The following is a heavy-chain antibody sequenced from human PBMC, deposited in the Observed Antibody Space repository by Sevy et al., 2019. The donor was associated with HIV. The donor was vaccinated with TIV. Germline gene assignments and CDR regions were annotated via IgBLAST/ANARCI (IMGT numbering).Heavy chain of an antibody. CDR1: GFDFGTYS. Sequence: GGSLRLSCAASGFDFGTYSMNWVRQAPGKGLEWVSSISSKNDYIFYADSVKGRFTISKDNAKNSLYLQMNSLRVEDTAVYYCAREGDCIGIDCYDDWRLPSYYYYPIDVWGQGTTVTVSS. CDR3: AREGDCIGIDCYDDWRLPSYYYYPIDV. CDR2: ISSKNDYI. D-gene: IGHD2-2*01. J-gene: IGHJ6*02. V-gene: IGHV3-21*01.